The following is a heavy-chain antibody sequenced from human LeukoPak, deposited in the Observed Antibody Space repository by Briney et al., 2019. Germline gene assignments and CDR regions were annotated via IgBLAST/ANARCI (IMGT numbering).Heavy chain of an antibody. CDR3: ARAEEKFSTSWHIGPLDY. D-gene: IGHD6-13*01. J-gene: IGHJ4*02. CDR1: GVSISSYY. Sequence: PSDTLSLTCTVSGVSISSYYWNWIRQTPGQGLEWIGYIYNSVTTHYSPSLKSRVTMSIDTSKNQFSLNLNSVTAADTAVYYCARAEEKFSTSWHIGPLDYWGQGALVTVSS. CDR2: IYNSVTT. V-gene: IGHV4-59*07.